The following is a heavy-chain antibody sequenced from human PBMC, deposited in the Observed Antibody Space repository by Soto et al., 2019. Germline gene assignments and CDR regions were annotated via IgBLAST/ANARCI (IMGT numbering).Heavy chain of an antibody. J-gene: IGHJ4*02. CDR2: ISGSGGST. CDR3: AKEVGGIQLWYYYDSSGSIRGGYFDY. V-gene: IGHV3-23*01. Sequence: PGGSLRLSCAASGFTFSNYAMSWVRQAPGKGLEWVSAISGSGGSTYYADSVKGRFTISRDNSKNTLYLQMNSLRAEDTAVYYCAKEVGGIQLWYYYDSSGSIRGGYFDYWGQGTLVTVSS. D-gene: IGHD3-22*01. CDR1: GFTFSNYA.